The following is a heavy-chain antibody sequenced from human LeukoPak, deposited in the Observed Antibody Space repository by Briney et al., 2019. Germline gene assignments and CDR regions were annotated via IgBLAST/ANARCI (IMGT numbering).Heavy chain of an antibody. CDR2: ISSSGTTI. V-gene: IGHV3-48*03. Sequence: PGGSLRLSCAASGFTFSIYEMNWVRQAPGKGLEWVSFISSSGTTIYYADSVKGRFTISRDNAKNSLYLQMNSLRAEDTAGYYCASEGYCSTTSCYDFDYWGQGTLVTVSS. CDR1: GFTFSIYE. CDR3: ASEGYCSTTSCYDFDY. D-gene: IGHD2-2*01. J-gene: IGHJ4*02.